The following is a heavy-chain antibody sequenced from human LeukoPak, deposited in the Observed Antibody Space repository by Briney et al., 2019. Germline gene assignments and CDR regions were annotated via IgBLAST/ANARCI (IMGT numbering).Heavy chain of an antibody. D-gene: IGHD3-3*01. J-gene: IGHJ4*02. V-gene: IGHV1-46*01. CDR2: INPSGGST. Sequence: GASVKVSCKASGYTFTSYYMHWVRQAPGQGLEWMGIINPSGGSTSYAQKFQGRVTMTRDTSTSTVYMELSSLRSEDTAVYYCATGVSEGSGRYYFDYWGQGTLVTVSS. CDR1: GYTFTSYY. CDR3: ATGVSEGSGRYYFDY.